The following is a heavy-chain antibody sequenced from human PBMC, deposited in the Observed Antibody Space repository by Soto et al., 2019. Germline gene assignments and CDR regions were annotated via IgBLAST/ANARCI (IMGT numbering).Heavy chain of an antibody. J-gene: IGHJ3*01. Sequence: EVELVESGGDVVQPGGSLRLSCAASGFTFSSYCMHWVRQVPGRGLVWVARVNTDGSTISYADAVKGRFTISRDNAKNTIFLLMDGLNTEDTSTYYCAREAGYCSHTSCYRRPFDLWGKGTMVTVSP. V-gene: IGHV3-74*01. D-gene: IGHD2-2*01. CDR2: VNTDGSTI. CDR3: AREAGYCSHTSCYRRPFDL. CDR1: GFTFSSYC.